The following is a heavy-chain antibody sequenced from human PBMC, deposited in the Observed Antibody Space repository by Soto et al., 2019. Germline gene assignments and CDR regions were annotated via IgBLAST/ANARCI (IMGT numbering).Heavy chain of an antibody. J-gene: IGHJ6*02. CDR2: ISGSGGST. V-gene: IGHV3-23*01. Sequence: GGSLRLSCAASGFTFSSYAMSWVRQAPGKGLEWVSAISGSGGSTYYADSVKGRFTISRDNSKNTLYLQMNSLRAEDTAVYYCAKDRRLLTNYYYYGMDVWGQGTTVTVSS. CDR3: AKDRRLLTNYYYYGMDV. D-gene: IGHD3-10*01. CDR1: GFTFSSYA.